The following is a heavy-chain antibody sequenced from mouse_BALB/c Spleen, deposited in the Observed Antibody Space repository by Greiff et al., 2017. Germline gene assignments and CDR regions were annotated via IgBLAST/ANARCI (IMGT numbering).Heavy chain of an antibody. CDR3: ARRVYYGSYYVDD. Sequence: VQLQQSGAELVRPGALVKLSCKASGFNIKDYYMHWVKQRPEQGLEWIGWIDPENGNTIYDPKFQGKASITADTSSNTAYLQLSSLTSEDTAVYYCARRVYYGSYYVDDWGQGTTLTVSS. D-gene: IGHD2-2*01. CDR1: GFNIKDYY. V-gene: IGHV14-1*02. J-gene: IGHJ2*01. CDR2: IDPENGNT.